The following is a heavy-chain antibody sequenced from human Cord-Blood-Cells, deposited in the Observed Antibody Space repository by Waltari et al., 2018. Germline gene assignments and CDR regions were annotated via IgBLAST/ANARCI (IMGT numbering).Heavy chain of an antibody. V-gene: IGHV4-59*11. CDR3: ARERSSGSYYFDY. CDR2: FYYSGST. J-gene: IGHJ4*02. Sequence: QVQLQESGPGLVKPSETLSLTCTVSGGSISSHYWSWIRQPPGKGLEWIGYFYYSGSTNYNPSLKSRVTISVDTSKNQFSLKLSSVTAADTAVYYCARERSSGSYYFDYWGQGTLVTVSS. CDR1: GGSISSHY. D-gene: IGHD1-26*01.